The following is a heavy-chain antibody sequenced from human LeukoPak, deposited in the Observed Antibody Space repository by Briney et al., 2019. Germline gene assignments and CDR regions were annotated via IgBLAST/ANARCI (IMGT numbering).Heavy chain of an antibody. J-gene: IGHJ4*02. V-gene: IGHV3-23*01. CDR2: ISGGGST. D-gene: IGHD6-19*01. CDR1: GFTFSSYA. Sequence: GGSLRLSCAASGFTFSSYAMSWVRQAPGKGLEWDSGISGGGSTYYADSVKGRFTISRDNSKNTLYLQMNSLRAGDTAVYYCAKEGSSGWLDYFDYWGQGTLVTVSS. CDR3: AKEGSSGWLDYFDY.